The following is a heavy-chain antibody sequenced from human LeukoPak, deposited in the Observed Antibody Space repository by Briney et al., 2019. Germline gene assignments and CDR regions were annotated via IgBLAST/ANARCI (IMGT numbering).Heavy chain of an antibody. CDR1: GGSFSGYY. CDR3: ARKYPYYGKDG. D-gene: IGHD2-2*02. Sequence: PSETLSLTCAVYGGSFSGYYWSWIRQPPGKGLEWIGEINHSGSTNYNPSLKSRVTISVDTSKNQFSLKLSSVTAADTAVYYCARKYPYYGKDGWGQGTTVTVSS. V-gene: IGHV4-34*01. J-gene: IGHJ6*02. CDR2: INHSGST.